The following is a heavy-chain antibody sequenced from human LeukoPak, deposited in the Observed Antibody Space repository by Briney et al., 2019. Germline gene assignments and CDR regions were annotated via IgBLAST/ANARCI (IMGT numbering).Heavy chain of an antibody. J-gene: IGHJ5*02. CDR2: IYYSGST. D-gene: IGHD3-10*01. CDR1: GGSISSSSYY. Sequence: PSETLSLTCTVSGGSISSSSYYWGWIRQPPGKGLEWIGSIYYSGSTYYNPPLKSRVTISVDTSKNQFSLKLSSVTAADTAVYYCARWFGEYVLRWFDPWGQGTLVTVSS. V-gene: IGHV4-39*01. CDR3: ARWFGEYVLRWFDP.